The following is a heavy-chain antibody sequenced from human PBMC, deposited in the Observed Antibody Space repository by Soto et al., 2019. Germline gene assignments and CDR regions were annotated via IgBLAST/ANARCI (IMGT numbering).Heavy chain of an antibody. CDR3: AKDVSGWYVHHYYYGMDV. Sequence: PGGSLRLSCAASGLTLSSYGMHWVRQAPGKGLEWVAVIWYDGSNKYYADSVKGRFTISRDNSKNTLYLQMNSLRAEDTAVYYCAKDVSGWYVHHYYYGMDVWGQGTTVTVSS. CDR2: IWYDGSNK. J-gene: IGHJ6*02. V-gene: IGHV3-30*02. CDR1: GLTLSSYG. D-gene: IGHD6-19*01.